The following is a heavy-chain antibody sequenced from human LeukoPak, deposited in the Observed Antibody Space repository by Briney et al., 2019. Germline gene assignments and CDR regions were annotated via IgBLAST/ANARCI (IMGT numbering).Heavy chain of an antibody. V-gene: IGHV4-39*01. CDR2: IYYSGST. CDR1: GGSISSSSYY. CDR3: ARQLWHQRCYFDY. Sequence: SETLSLTCTVSGGSISSSSYYWGWIRQPPGKGLEWIGSIYYSGSTYYNPSLKSRVTISVDMSKNQFSLKLSSVTAADTAVYYCARQLWHQRCYFDYWGQGTLVTVSS. D-gene: IGHD5-18*01. J-gene: IGHJ4*02.